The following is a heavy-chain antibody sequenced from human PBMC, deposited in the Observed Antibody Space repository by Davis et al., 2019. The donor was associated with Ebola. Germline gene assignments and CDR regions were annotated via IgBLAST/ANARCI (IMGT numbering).Heavy chain of an antibody. CDR1: GFTFNNYA. J-gene: IGHJ4*02. V-gene: IGHV3-23*01. CDR2: ISGSGGST. D-gene: IGHD4-23*01. CDR3: ANLDYGDNSGFDY. Sequence: GESLKISCAASGFTFNNYAMSWVRQAPGKGLEWVSVISGSGGSTYYADSVKGRFTISRDNSKNTLYLQMNSLRAEDTAVYYCANLDYGDNSGFDYWGQGTLVTVSS.